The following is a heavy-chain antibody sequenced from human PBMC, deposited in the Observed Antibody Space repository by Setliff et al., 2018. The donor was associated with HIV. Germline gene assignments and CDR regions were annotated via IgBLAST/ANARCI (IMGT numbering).Heavy chain of an antibody. CDR2: IYPNTGGT. CDR3: ARSTTAD. D-gene: IGHD1-1*01. CDR1: GYTFTEYY. Sequence: ASVKVSCKASGYTFTEYYIHWVRQAPGQGLEWMGWIYPNTGGTNYAQKFQGRVTMTRDTSISTAYRELSRLRSDDTALYYCARSTTADWGQGTMVTVSS. J-gene: IGHJ4*02. V-gene: IGHV1-2*02.